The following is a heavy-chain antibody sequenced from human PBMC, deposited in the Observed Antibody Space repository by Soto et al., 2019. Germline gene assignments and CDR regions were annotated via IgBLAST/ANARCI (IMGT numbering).Heavy chain of an antibody. J-gene: IGHJ4*02. V-gene: IGHV3-30*18. CDR2: ISYDGSNK. CDR3: AKDSGAATTTFDY. D-gene: IGHD2-15*01. Sequence: VGSLRLSCAASGFTFSSYGMHWVRQAPGKGLEWVAVISYDGSNKYYADSVKGRFTISRDNSKNTLYLQMNSLRAEDTAVYYCAKDSGAATTTFDYWGQGTLVTVSS. CDR1: GFTFSSYG.